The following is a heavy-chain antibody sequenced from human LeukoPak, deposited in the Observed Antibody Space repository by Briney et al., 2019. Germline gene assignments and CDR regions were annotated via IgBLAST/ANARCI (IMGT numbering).Heavy chain of an antibody. Sequence: AGGSLRLSCAASGFTFSSYGMHWVRQAPGKGLEWVAVISYDGSNKYYADSVKGRFTISRDNSKNTLYLQMSSLRAEDTAVYYCAKDDYGDYFDYWGQGTLVTVSS. J-gene: IGHJ4*02. CDR2: ISYDGSNK. CDR3: AKDDYGDYFDY. CDR1: GFTFSSYG. V-gene: IGHV3-30*18. D-gene: IGHD4-17*01.